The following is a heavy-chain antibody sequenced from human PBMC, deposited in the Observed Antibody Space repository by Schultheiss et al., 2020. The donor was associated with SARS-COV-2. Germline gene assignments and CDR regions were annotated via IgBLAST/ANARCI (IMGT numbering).Heavy chain of an antibody. D-gene: IGHD3-22*01. CDR1: GGSISSGGYY. V-gene: IGHV4-61*08. J-gene: IGHJ4*02. CDR3: AREDYDSSGWFDY. CDR2: IYYSGST. Sequence: SQTLSLTCTVSGGSISSGGYYWSWIRQHPGKGLEWIGYIYYSGSTNYNPSLKSRVTISVDTSKNQFSLKLSSVTAADTAVYYCAREDYDSSGWFDYWGQGTLVTVSS.